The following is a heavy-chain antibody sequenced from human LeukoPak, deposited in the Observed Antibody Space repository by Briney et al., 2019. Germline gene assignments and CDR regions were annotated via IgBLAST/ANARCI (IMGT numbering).Heavy chain of an antibody. V-gene: IGHV3-21*01. CDR3: ARGDSIGFDP. J-gene: IGHJ5*02. CDR2: ISSSSSYI. Sequence: PGGSLRLSCAASGSTFSSYSMNWVRQAPGKGLEWVSSISSSSSYIYYADSVKGRFTISRDNAKNSLYLQMNSLRDGDTAVYYCARGDSIGFDPWGQGILVTVSS. D-gene: IGHD3-22*01. CDR1: GSTFSSYS.